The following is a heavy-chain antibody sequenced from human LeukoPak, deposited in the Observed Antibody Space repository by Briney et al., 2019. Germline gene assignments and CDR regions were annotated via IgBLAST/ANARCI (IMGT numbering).Heavy chain of an antibody. V-gene: IGHV3-23*01. CDR3: AKEEQYSSGWSVHY. D-gene: IGHD6-19*01. Sequence: GGSLRLSCAASGFTFSTYAMNWVRQAPGKDLEWVSSVSGSGGSTYYADSVKGRFTISRDNSKNTLYLQMNSLRAEDTAVYYCAKEEQYSSGWSVHYWGQGTLVTVSS. CDR1: GFTFSTYA. J-gene: IGHJ4*02. CDR2: VSGSGGST.